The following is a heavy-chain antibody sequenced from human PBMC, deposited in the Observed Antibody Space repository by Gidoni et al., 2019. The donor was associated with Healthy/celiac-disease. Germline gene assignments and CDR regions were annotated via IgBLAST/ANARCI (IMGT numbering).Heavy chain of an antibody. D-gene: IGHD2-15*01. V-gene: IGHV4-34*01. CDR2: INHSGST. J-gene: IGHJ4*02. CDR3: AFSLAATRPFAH. Sequence: QVQLQQWGAGLLKPSETLSLTFAVYGGSFSGYYWSWIRQPPGKGLEWIGEINHSGSTNYNPSLKSRVTISVDTSKNQFSLKLSSVTAADTAVYYCAFSLAATRPFAHWGQGTLVTVSS. CDR1: GGSFSGYY.